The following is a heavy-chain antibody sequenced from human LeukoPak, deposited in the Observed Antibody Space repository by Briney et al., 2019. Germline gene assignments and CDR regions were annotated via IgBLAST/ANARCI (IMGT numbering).Heavy chain of an antibody. V-gene: IGHV4-4*07. CDR1: GGSPRSYV. Sequence: PSETLSLTCTLSGGSPRSYVSSWIRQRAGKGLEWIGRIYTSGSTNYNPSLKSRVTMTVDTSKNQFSLKLSSVTAADTAVYYCARGFVDTAMGDAFDIWGQGTMVTVSS. D-gene: IGHD5-18*01. CDR2: IYTSGST. CDR3: ARGFVDTAMGDAFDI. J-gene: IGHJ3*02.